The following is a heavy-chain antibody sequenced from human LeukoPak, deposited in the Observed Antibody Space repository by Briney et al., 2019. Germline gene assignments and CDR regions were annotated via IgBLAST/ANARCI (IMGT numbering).Heavy chain of an antibody. V-gene: IGHV4-34*01. Sequence: SETLSLTCAVDGGSFSGYYWSWIRQPPGKGLEWIGEINHSGSTNYNPSLTSRVTISVDTSKNQFSLKLSSVTAADTAVYYCARGGPYDYVWGSYRSGPHWFDPWGQGTLVTVSS. CDR3: ARGGPYDYVWGSYRSGPHWFDP. CDR2: INHSGST. J-gene: IGHJ5*02. CDR1: GGSFSGYY. D-gene: IGHD3-16*02.